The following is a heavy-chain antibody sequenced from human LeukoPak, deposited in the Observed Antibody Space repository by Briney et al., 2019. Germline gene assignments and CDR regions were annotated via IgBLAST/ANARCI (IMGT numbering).Heavy chain of an antibody. D-gene: IGHD3-22*01. CDR2: IYYSGST. CDR3: ARSYEPYYYDSSGYYL. V-gene: IGHV4-59*01. Sequence: NPSETLSLTCTVSGGSISSYYWSWIRQPPGKGLEWIGYIYYSGSTNYNPSLKSRVTISVDTSKNQFSLKLSSVTAADTAVYYCARSYEPYYYDSSGYYLWGQGTLVTVSS. CDR1: GGSISSYY. J-gene: IGHJ4*02.